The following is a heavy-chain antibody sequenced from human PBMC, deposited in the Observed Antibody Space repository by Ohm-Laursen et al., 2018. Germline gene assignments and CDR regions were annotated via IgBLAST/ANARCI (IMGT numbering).Heavy chain of an antibody. CDR3: ARGSCTSSASAFDL. CDR1: GFTFSDYY. V-gene: IGHV3-11*04. D-gene: IGHD2-2*01. CDR2: ISNSGSTI. Sequence: SLRLSCSASGFTFSDYYMSWIRQAPGKGLEWVSYISNSGSTIYYADSVKGRFSISRDNAKNSLYLQMNSLRVEDTAVYYCARGSCTSSASAFDLWGQGTMVTVSS. J-gene: IGHJ3*01.